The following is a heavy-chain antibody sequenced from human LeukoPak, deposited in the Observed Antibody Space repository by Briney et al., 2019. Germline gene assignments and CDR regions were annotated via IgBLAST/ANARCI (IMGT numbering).Heavy chain of an antibody. V-gene: IGHV3-7*01. J-gene: IGHJ4*02. CDR3: VRDFDC. CDR2: IEQDGTKE. CDR1: GLTITTHW. Sequence: PGGSLRLTCAAPGLTITTHWMTWVRQAPEKGLEWVATIEQDGTKEYYVDSVKGRFNISRDNAKNSLYLQMNRLRADDTAVYYCVRDFDCWGQGTLVTVSS.